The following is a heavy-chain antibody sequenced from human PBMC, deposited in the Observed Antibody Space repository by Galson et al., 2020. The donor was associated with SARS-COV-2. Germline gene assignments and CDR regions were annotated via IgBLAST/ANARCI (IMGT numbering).Heavy chain of an antibody. CDR2: IYYSVST. D-gene: IGHD2-21*02. J-gene: IGHJ3*02. V-gene: IGHV4-39*01. CDR3: ARQDCGGDCYLTIGDDAFDI. Sequence: KGLEWIGSIYYSVSTYYNPSLKSRLTISVDTSKNQFSLKLSSVTAADTAVYYCARQDCGGDCYLTIGDDAFDIWGQGTLVTVSS.